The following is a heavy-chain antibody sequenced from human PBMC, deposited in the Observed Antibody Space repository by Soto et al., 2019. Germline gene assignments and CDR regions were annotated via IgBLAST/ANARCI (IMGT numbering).Heavy chain of an antibody. CDR3: ARGHYDFWSGYYTPAWYYHYYYMDV. J-gene: IGHJ6*03. CDR1: GGSFSGYY. Sequence: PSETLSLTCSVYGGSFSGYYWSWIRQPPGKGLEWIGEINHSGSTNYNPSLKSRVTISVDTSKNQFSLKLSSVTAADTAVYYCARGHYDFWSGYYTPAWYYHYYYMDVWGKGTTVTVSS. V-gene: IGHV4-34*01. D-gene: IGHD3-3*01. CDR2: INHSGST.